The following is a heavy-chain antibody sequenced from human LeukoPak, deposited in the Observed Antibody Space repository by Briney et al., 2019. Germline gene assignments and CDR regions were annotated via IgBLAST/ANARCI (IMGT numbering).Heavy chain of an antibody. CDR3: TTGLSYYCTTNSCYRDY. D-gene: IGHD2-2*01. CDR1: GYTLAELS. J-gene: IGHJ4*02. V-gene: IGHV1-24*01. Sequence: ASVKVSCKVSGYTLAELSIHCVRQAPGQGLEWMGGFEPEDGETIYAQKFQDRLTMTEDSSTDTAYMELNSLRSEDTAVYYCTTGLSYYCTTNSCYRDYWGQGTLITVSS. CDR2: FEPEDGET.